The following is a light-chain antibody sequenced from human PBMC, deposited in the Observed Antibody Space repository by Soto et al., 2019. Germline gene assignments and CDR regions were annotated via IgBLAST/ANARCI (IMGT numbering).Light chain of an antibody. Sequence: QSVLTQPPSVSGAPGQRVTISCTGSSSNIGAGDDVNWYQQLPGTAPRLVIYDNNNRPSGVPDRFSGSKSDTSASLAITGLQGEDEAHYYCQSFDTSLSGFVIFGGGTKLTVL. J-gene: IGLJ2*01. CDR1: SSNIGAGDD. V-gene: IGLV1-40*01. CDR3: QSFDTSLSGFVI. CDR2: DNN.